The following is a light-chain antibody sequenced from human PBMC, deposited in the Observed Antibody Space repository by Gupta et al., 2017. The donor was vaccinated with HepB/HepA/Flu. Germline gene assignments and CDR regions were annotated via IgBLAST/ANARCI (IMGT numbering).Light chain of an antibody. CDR1: QSLLHSSRFNY. Sequence: VMTQSLLPLRVTPGEPASISSSSSQSLLHSSRFNYLHWFQQKPGQSPQLLIYLGSSRDTGVPDRFSGSGSGTDFTLRISRVEAEDVGVYYCIQALHTPPTFGQGTKLEIK. CDR2: LGS. CDR3: IQALHTPPT. J-gene: IGKJ2*01. V-gene: IGKV2-28*01.